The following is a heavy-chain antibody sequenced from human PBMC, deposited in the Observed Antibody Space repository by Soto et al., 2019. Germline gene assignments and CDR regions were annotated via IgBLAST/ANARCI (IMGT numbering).Heavy chain of an antibody. Sequence: GGSMRLSCAASGFTFTGYFMSWICQDPWKGLEWVSYISSSGSTIYYADSVKGRFTISRDNAKNSLYLQMNSLRAEDTAVYYCARDLVVLVPAARLYYYYGMDVWGQGT. CDR2: ISSSGSTI. CDR3: ARDLVVLVPAARLYYYYGMDV. CDR1: GFTFTGYF. V-gene: IGHV3-11*01. J-gene: IGHJ6*02. D-gene: IGHD2-2*01.